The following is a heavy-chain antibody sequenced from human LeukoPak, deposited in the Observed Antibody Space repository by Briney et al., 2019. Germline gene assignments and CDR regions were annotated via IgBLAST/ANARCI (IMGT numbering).Heavy chain of an antibody. CDR1: GFTFSSYD. Sequence: GGSLRLSCAASGFTFSSYDMSWVRQAPGKGLEWVSVISGRGGTTYYAGSVRGRFTISRDNSKNTLYLQMNSLRAEDTAAYYCAKGRSSGGHCSQSDHWGQGTLVTVSS. V-gene: IGHV3-23*01. J-gene: IGHJ4*02. CDR2: ISGRGGTT. D-gene: IGHD3-10*01. CDR3: AKGRSSGGHCSQSDH.